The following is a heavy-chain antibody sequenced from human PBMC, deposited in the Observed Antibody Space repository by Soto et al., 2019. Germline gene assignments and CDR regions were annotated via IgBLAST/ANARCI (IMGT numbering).Heavy chain of an antibody. V-gene: IGHV4-34*01. CDR2: RSHSGGI. CDR3: ARVERGTATTGVDDCDI. J-gene: IGHJ3*02. CDR1: GGFVSSGSYY. D-gene: IGHD1-1*01. Sequence: QVQLQQWGAGLLKPSETLSLTCAVYGGFVSSGSYYWSWIRQPPGKGLEWIGKRSHSGGIHFNPSLNSRVTILVDTSKNQFSLEMSSVTAADTALYYCARVERGTATTGVDDCDIWGPGTMVTVSS.